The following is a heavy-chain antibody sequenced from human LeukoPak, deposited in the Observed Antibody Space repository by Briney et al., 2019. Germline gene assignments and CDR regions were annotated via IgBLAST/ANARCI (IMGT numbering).Heavy chain of an antibody. V-gene: IGHV1-2*02. CDR2: INPNSGGT. CDR1: GYTFSGYY. J-gene: IGHJ4*02. D-gene: IGHD1-26*01. CDR3: ARGSGSYSFFDY. Sequence: ASVKVSCKASGYTFSGYYMHWVRQAPGQGLEWMGWINPNSGGTNYAQKFQGRVTMTRGTSISTAYMELSRLRSDDTAVYYCARGSGSYSFFDYWGQGTLVTVSS.